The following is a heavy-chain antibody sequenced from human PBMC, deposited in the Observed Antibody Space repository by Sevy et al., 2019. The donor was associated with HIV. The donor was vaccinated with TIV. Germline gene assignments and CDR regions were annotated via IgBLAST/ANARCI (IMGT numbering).Heavy chain of an antibody. J-gene: IGHJ4*02. CDR3: AKEGPGYNDDSSGYYPS. CDR2: ISGSGGST. V-gene: IGHV3-23*01. D-gene: IGHD3-22*01. Sequence: GGSLRLSCAASGFTFSSYAMSWVRQAPGKGLEWVSAISGSGGSTYYADSVKGQFTISRDNSKNTVYLQMNSLRAEDTAVYYCAKEGPGYNDDSSGYYPSWGQGTLVTVSS. CDR1: GFTFSSYA.